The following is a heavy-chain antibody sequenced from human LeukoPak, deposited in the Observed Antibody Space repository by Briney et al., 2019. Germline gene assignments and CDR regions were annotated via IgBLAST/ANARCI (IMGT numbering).Heavy chain of an antibody. V-gene: IGHV3-74*01. J-gene: IGHJ4*02. D-gene: IGHD6-13*01. CDR3: ATGIAAESSVAIEY. CDR2: INSGVEIA. CDR1: VFTFRSYW. Sequence: GGSLRLSCVASVFTFRSYWLYWVHQAPRKGLVCVSRINSGVEIAYYADSVKGRFTISRYNAKNTLFLQMNSLRAEATAVYYCATGIAAESSVAIEYWGQGALVTVSS.